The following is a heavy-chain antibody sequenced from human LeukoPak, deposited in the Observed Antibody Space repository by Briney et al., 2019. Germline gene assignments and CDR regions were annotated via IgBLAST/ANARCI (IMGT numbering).Heavy chain of an antibody. J-gene: IGHJ3*02. V-gene: IGHV3-21*01. D-gene: IGHD2-2*01. CDR1: EFTFSSHS. Sequence: GGSLRLSCAASEFTFSSHSMNWVRQAPGKGLEWVSSISRSGGSMYYADSLKGRFTISRDNAKNSLYLQMNSLRAEDTAVYFCARSLKVSAALDVFDTWGQGTMVTVSS. CDR3: ARSLKVSAALDVFDT. CDR2: ISRSGGSM.